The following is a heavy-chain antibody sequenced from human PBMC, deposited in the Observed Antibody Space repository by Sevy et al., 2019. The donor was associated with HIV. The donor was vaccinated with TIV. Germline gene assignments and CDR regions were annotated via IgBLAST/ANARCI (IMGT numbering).Heavy chain of an antibody. J-gene: IGHJ5*02. CDR3: AREAYYYASLEENWFDP. D-gene: IGHD3-22*01. V-gene: IGHV3-48*02. CDR2: ISRTSTTK. Sequence: GGSLRLSCKASGFTFSTYSMHWVRQAPGKGLEWVSSISRTSTTKYYADSAKGRFTISRDNAKNSLYLQMNSLRDEDTAVDYCAREAYYYASLEENWFDPWGQGTLVTVSS. CDR1: GFTFSTYS.